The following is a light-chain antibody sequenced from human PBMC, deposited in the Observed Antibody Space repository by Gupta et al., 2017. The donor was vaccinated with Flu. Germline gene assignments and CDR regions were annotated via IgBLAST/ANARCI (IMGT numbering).Light chain of an antibody. CDR3: AAYDDSLNGQV. CDR2: INN. CDR1: TYNVGKNA. Sequence: TTSSGRSTYNVGKNAVNWYQHLPGTAPNLLIYINNRRPSGVPDRFSGSKSGTSASLAIGGLQAEDEADYYCAAYDDSLNGQVFGGGTKLTVL. V-gene: IGLV1-44*01. J-gene: IGLJ3*02.